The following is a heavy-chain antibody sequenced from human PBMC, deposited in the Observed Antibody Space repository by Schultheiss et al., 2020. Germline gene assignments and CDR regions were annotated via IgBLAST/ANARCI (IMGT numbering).Heavy chain of an antibody. CDR2: INHSGST. Sequence: SETLSLTCAVYGGSFSGYYWSWIRQPPGKGLEWIGEINHSGSTNYNPSLKSRVTISVDTSKNQFSLKLSSVTAADTAVYYCARDRYYYYGMDVWGQGTTVTVSS. V-gene: IGHV4-34*01. J-gene: IGHJ6*02. CDR3: ARDRYYYYGMDV. CDR1: GGSFSGYY.